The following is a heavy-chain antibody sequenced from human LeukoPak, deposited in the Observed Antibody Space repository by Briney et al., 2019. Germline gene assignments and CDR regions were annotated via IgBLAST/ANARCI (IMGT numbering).Heavy chain of an antibody. J-gene: IGHJ4*02. CDR3: ARLNSSGSNDY. D-gene: IGHD3-22*01. CDR2: IYHSGST. V-gene: IGHV4-4*02. Sequence: SETLSLTCAVSGGSISSSNWWSWVRQPPGKGLEWIGEIYHSGSTNYNPSLKSRVTLSVDKSKNQFSLKLSSVTAADTAVYYCARLNSSGSNDYWGQGTLVTVSS. CDR1: GGSISSSNW.